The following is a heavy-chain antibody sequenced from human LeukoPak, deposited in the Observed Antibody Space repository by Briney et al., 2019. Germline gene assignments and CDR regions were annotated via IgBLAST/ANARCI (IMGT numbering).Heavy chain of an antibody. V-gene: IGHV4-34*01. CDR3: ARGRPVDY. CDR2: VNHSGST. J-gene: IGHJ4*02. CDR1: GGSFSGYY. Sequence: SETLSLTCAVYGGSFSGYYWSWIRQLPGKGLEWIGEVNHSGSTNYNPSLKSRVTISVDTSKNQFSLKLSSVTAADTAVYYCARGRPVDYWGQGTLVTVSS.